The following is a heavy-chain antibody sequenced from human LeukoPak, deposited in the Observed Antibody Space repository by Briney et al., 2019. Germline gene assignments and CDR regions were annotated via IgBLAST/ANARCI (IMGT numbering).Heavy chain of an antibody. Sequence: PSETLSLTCAVYGGSFSGYYWSWIRQPPGKGLEWIGEINHSGSTNYNPSLKSRVTISVDTSKNQFSLKLSSVTAADTAVYYCARKFRGYYDSTRRYYFGYWGQGTLVTVSS. D-gene: IGHD3-22*01. CDR3: ARKFRGYYDSTRRYYFGY. CDR1: GGSFSGYY. J-gene: IGHJ4*02. CDR2: INHSGST. V-gene: IGHV4-34*01.